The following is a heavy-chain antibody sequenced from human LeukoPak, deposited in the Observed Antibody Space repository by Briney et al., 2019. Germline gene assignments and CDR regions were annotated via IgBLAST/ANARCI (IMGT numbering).Heavy chain of an antibody. D-gene: IGHD6-13*01. V-gene: IGHV3-21*01. CDR3: ARVIGLTIAAAATDY. Sequence: GGSLRLSCAASGFTFSDYDMSWVRQAPGKGLEWVSSMTTTSSYMYYADSVKGRFTISRDNAKNSLYLQMDSLRAEDTALYYCARVIGLTIAAAATDYWGQGALVTVSS. J-gene: IGHJ4*02. CDR1: GFTFSDYD. CDR2: MTTTSSYM.